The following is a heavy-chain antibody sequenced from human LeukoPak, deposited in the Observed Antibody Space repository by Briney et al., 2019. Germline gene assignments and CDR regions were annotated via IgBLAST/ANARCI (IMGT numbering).Heavy chain of an antibody. CDR2: IYSGGST. D-gene: IGHD5-18*01. Sequence: GGSLRLSCAASGFTVSSNYMSWVRQAPGKGLEWVSVIYSGGSTYYADSVKGRFTISRDNSKNTLYFQMNSLRAEDTAVYYCAREGYSYGIDYWGQGTLVTVSS. J-gene: IGHJ4*02. CDR1: GFTVSSNY. V-gene: IGHV3-53*01. CDR3: AREGYSYGIDY.